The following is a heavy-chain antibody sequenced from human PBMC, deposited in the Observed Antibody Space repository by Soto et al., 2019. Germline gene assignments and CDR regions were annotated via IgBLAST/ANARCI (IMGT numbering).Heavy chain of an antibody. Sequence: SETLSLTCAVYGGSFSGYYWSWIRQPPGKGLEWIGEINHSGSTNYNPSLKSRVTISVDTSKNQFSLKLSSVTAADTAVYYCARGTSRGRITMVRGGLYYFDYWGQGTLVTVSS. CDR1: GGSFSGYY. D-gene: IGHD3-10*01. CDR3: ARGTSRGRITMVRGGLYYFDY. V-gene: IGHV4-34*01. CDR2: INHSGST. J-gene: IGHJ4*02.